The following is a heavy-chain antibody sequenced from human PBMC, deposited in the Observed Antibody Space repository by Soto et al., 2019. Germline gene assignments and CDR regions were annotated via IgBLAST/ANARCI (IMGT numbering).Heavy chain of an antibody. Sequence: SATRSVTCSVAWGSSSSYYWSWIRQPPGKGLEWIGYIYYSGSTNYNPSLKSRVTISVDTSKNQFSLKLSSVTAADTAVYYCARAVKRAPTWFDPWGQGTLVTVSS. CDR2: IYYSGST. J-gene: IGHJ5*02. CDR3: ARAVKRAPTWFDP. V-gene: IGHV4-59*01. CDR1: WGSSSSYY.